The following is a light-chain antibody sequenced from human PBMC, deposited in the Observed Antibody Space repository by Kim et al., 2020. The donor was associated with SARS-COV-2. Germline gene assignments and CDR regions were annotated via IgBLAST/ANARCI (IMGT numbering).Light chain of an antibody. CDR3: SSYTSSSTLVV. CDR2: DVS. CDR1: SSDVGGYNY. Sequence: TISCHATSSDVGGYNYVSWYQQHPGKAPKLMIYDVSKRPSGVSNRFSGSKSGNTASLTISGLQAEDEADYYCSSYTSSSTLVVFGGGTQLTVL. V-gene: IGLV2-14*04. J-gene: IGLJ2*01.